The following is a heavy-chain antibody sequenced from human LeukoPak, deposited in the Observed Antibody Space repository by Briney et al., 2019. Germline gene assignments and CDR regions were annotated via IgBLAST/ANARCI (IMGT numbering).Heavy chain of an antibody. D-gene: IGHD5-24*01. V-gene: IGHV1-69*10. J-gene: IGHJ4*02. CDR3: ARDGWGLSDGYNSDY. Sequence: SVTVSFKASGGTFINYTISWGRQAPGQGGEGMGGIIPILGIANYAQKFQGRVTITADKSTSTAYMELSSLRSEDTAVYYCARDGWGLSDGYNSDYWGQGTLVTVSS. CDR1: GGTFINYT. CDR2: IIPILGIA.